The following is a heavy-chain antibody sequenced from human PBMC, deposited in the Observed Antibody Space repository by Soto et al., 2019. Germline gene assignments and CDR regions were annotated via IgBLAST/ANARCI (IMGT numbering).Heavy chain of an antibody. D-gene: IGHD6-19*01. J-gene: IGHJ4*02. Sequence: QVQLVESGGGVVQPGRSLRLSCAASGFTLSSCGMHWVRQAPGKGLEGVAVISYDGSNKYYADSVKGRFTISRDNSKSTLYLQMNSLRTEDTAVYYCACPEDQASGEGADYWGQGTLVTVSS. V-gene: IGHV3-30*03. CDR1: GFTLSSCG. CDR3: ACPEDQASGEGADY. CDR2: ISYDGSNK.